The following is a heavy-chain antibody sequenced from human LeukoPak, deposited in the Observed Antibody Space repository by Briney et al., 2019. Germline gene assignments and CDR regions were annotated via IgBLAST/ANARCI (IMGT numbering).Heavy chain of an antibody. D-gene: IGHD6-13*01. CDR3: ARLQRQPHAYFDY. Sequence: PGGSLRLSCAASGFTFSSYWMSWVRQAPGKGLEWVANIKQDGSEKYYVDSVKGRFTISRDNAKNSLYLRMNSLRAEDTAVYYCARLQRQPHAYFDYWGQGTLVTVSS. J-gene: IGHJ4*02. CDR1: GFTFSSYW. CDR2: IKQDGSEK. V-gene: IGHV3-7*03.